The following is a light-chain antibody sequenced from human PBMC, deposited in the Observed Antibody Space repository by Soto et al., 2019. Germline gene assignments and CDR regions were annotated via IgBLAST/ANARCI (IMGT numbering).Light chain of an antibody. CDR1: KNDIGVYDF. CDR3: KSYAGSNTYV. J-gene: IGLJ1*01. V-gene: IGLV2-8*01. Sequence: QSALTQPPSASGSPGQSVTISCTGTKNDIGVYDFVSWYQHHPGKAPRLIIYEVVQRPSGVPDRFSGSKSGNTASLTVSGLQAADEADYFCKSYAGSNTYVFGSGTQVTAL. CDR2: EVV.